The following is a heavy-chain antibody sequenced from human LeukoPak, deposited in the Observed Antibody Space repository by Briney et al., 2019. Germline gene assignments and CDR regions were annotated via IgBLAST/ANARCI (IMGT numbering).Heavy chain of an antibody. CDR1: SGSINNYY. Sequence: SETLSLTCTVSSGSINNYYWSWLRQPPGKGLEWIGYIYYRGSTNYNPSLKSRVTISVDTSKNQFSLRLTSVTAADTAMYYCASRTYYGSGPDYWGQGTLVTVSS. V-gene: IGHV4-59*01. CDR3: ASRTYYGSGPDY. J-gene: IGHJ4*02. D-gene: IGHD3-10*01. CDR2: IYYRGST.